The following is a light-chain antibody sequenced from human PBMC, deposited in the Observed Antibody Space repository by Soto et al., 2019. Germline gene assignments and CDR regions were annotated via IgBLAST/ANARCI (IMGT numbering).Light chain of an antibody. CDR1: QSISTN. CDR3: QQYNNWPLT. CDR2: DAS. Sequence: ETVMTQTPATLSVSPGDRATLSCRASQSISTNLAWYQQKPGQAPRLLIYDASTRATGIPARFSGSGSGTEFTLTISSLLSEDFAVYSCQQYNNWPLTFGGGTKGDI. J-gene: IGKJ4*01. V-gene: IGKV3D-15*01.